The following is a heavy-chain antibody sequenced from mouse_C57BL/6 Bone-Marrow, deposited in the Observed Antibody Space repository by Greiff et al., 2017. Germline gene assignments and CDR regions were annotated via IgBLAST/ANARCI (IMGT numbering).Heavy chain of an antibody. CDR2: IYPGGGYT. J-gene: IGHJ1*03. Sequence: VQLQQSGAELVRPGTSVKMSCKASGYTFTNYWIGWAKQRPGHGLEWIGDIYPGGGYTNYNEKFKGKATLTADKSSSTAYMQFSSLTSEDSAIYYGARYYGHWYFDVWGTGTTVTVSS. D-gene: IGHD1-2*01. CDR1: GYTFTNYW. CDR3: ARYYGHWYFDV. V-gene: IGHV1-63*01.